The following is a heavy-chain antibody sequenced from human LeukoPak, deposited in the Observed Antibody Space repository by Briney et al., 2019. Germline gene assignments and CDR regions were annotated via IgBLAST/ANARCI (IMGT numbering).Heavy chain of an antibody. D-gene: IGHD6-19*01. CDR3: ARPTRGYSSGWTIDY. V-gene: IGHV4-4*07. Sequence: SETLSLTCTVSGGSISSYYWSWIRQPAGKGLEWIGRIYTSGSTNYNPSLKSRVTMSVDTSKNQFSLKLSSVTAADTAVYYCARPTRGYSSGWTIDYWGQGTLVTVSS. J-gene: IGHJ4*02. CDR2: IYTSGST. CDR1: GGSISSYY.